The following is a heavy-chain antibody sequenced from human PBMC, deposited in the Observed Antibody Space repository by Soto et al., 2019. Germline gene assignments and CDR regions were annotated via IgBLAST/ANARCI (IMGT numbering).Heavy chain of an antibody. V-gene: IGHV5-51*01. CDR3: AKSEVLEI. CDR1: GYNFSSQW. CDR2: VYPGGAET. J-gene: IGHJ3*02. Sequence: GESLKISCKGSGYNFSSQWIAWVRQKPGKGLEWMGIVYPGGAETRYSPSFQGQVTMPADKSIDTAYLQWSSLKASDTAIYYCAKSEVLEIWGQGTMVTVSS.